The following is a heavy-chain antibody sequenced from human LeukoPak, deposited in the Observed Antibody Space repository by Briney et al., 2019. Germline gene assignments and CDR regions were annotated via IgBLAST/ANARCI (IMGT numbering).Heavy chain of an antibody. D-gene: IGHD7-27*01. V-gene: IGHV1-2*02. CDR1: GYTFTGYY. CDR2: INPNSGGT. CDR3: ARELTGGDDYAFDI. J-gene: IGHJ3*02. Sequence: ASVKVSCKASGYTFTGYYMHWVRQAPGQGLEWMGWINPNSGGTNYAQKFQGRATMTRDTSISTAYMELSRLRSDDTAVYYCARELTGGDDYAFDIWGQGTMVTVSS.